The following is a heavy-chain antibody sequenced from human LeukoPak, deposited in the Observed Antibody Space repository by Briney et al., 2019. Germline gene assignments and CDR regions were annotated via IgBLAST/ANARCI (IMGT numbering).Heavy chain of an antibody. J-gene: IGHJ4*02. V-gene: IGHV3-21*01. Sequence: GGSLRLSCAASGFTFSSYSMNWVCQAPGKGLEWVSSISSSSSYIYYADSVKGRFTISRDNAKNSLYLQMNSLRAEDTAVYYCARGRRYYYDSSGYNWGQGTLVTVSS. D-gene: IGHD3-22*01. CDR1: GFTFSSYS. CDR3: ARGRRYYYDSSGYN. CDR2: ISSSSSYI.